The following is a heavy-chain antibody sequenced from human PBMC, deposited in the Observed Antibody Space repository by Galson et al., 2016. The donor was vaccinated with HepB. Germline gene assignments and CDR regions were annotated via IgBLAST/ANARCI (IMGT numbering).Heavy chain of an antibody. D-gene: IGHD5-18*01. V-gene: IGHV3-23*01. CDR1: GFTFSSYA. CDR2: ISAIGGNT. CDR3: ARVIQLRLLAAFDI. Sequence: CAASGFTFSSYAVSWVRQAPGKGLEWVSSISAIGGNTYYADSVKGLFTISRDDSKNMLYLQMNSLRADDTAVHYCARVIQLRLLAAFDIWGQGTMVTVSS. J-gene: IGHJ3*02.